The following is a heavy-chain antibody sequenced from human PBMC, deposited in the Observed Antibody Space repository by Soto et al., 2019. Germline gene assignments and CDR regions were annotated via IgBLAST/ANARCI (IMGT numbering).Heavy chain of an antibody. Sequence: EVQLLESGGGLVEPGGSRRLSCAASGFTFSSYTMSWVRQAPGKGLEWVSTISGSGSSTYSADSVKGRFTSSRDNSKNTLYLQMTSLGVEDTAIYYCANAWGIDYWGQGTLVTVSS. CDR2: ISGSGSST. V-gene: IGHV3-23*01. J-gene: IGHJ4*02. CDR1: GFTFSSYT. D-gene: IGHD7-27*01. CDR3: ANAWGIDY.